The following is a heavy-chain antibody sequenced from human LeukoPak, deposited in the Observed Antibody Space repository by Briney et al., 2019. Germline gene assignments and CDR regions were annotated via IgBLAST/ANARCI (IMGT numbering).Heavy chain of an antibody. CDR1: GFTFGSYA. D-gene: IGHD5-18*01. J-gene: IGHJ4*02. CDR3: ARCRRGYSYGYGPDDY. CDR2: ISGSGGST. V-gene: IGHV3-23*01. Sequence: GGSLRLSCAASGFTFGSYAMSWVRQAPGKGLEWVSAISGSGGSTYCADSVKGRFTISRDNSKNTLYLQMNSLRAEDTAVYYCARCRRGYSYGYGPDDYWGQGTLVTVSS.